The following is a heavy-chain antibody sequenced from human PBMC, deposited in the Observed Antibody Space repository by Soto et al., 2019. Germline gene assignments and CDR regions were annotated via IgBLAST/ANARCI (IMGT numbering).Heavy chain of an antibody. CDR1: GFTLSSYS. V-gene: IGHV3-21*01. CDR3: ASSYYYDSGTFCSWFDP. Sequence: GGSLRLSCAASGFTLSSYSMNWVRQSPGKGLEWVSSISSSSSYIYYADSVKGRFTISRDNAKNSLYLQMNSLRAEDTAVYYCASSYYYDSGTFCSWFDPWGQGTLVTVS. CDR2: ISSSSSYI. D-gene: IGHD3-22*01. J-gene: IGHJ5*02.